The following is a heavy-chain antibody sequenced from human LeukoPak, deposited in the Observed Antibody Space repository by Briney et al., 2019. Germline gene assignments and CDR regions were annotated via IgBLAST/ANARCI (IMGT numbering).Heavy chain of an antibody. V-gene: IGHV3-21*01. D-gene: IGHD2-15*01. CDR2: LSGNSDYI. Sequence: GSLRLSCATSGFTFSAYSIMWVRQAPGKGLEWVSSLSGNSDYIFYADSVKGRFTISRDNSRSSLYLQMNSLRGDDTAVYYCARRGAGDYCFDYWGQGILVTVSS. CDR1: GFTFSAYS. CDR3: ARRGAGDYCFDY. J-gene: IGHJ4*02.